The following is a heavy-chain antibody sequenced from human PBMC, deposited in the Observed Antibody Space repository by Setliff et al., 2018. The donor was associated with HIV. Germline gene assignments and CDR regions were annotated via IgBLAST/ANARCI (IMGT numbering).Heavy chain of an antibody. Sequence: ASVKVSCKASGDTFSRYAISWVRQAPGQGLEWMGGIIPILGEAKYAQKFQCTVTITADKSTSTVYMELSSLKSEDTAVYYCARGTINGNSFSYAFYYYYYIDVWGKGTTVTVSS. CDR3: ARGTINGNSFSYAFYYYYYIDV. J-gene: IGHJ6*03. D-gene: IGHD3-16*01. V-gene: IGHV1-69*10. CDR2: IIPILGEA. CDR1: GDTFSRYA.